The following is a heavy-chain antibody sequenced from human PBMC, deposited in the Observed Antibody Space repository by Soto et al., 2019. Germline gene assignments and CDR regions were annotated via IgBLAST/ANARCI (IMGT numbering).Heavy chain of an antibody. Sequence: QVQLQESGPGLVKPSGTLSLTCAVSSGSISSSNWWSWVRQPPGKGLEGIGEIYHSGSTNYNPSLKSRVTISVDKSKTQFSLKLSSVTAADTAVYYCARLSYDFWSGHHYYYYYYMDVWGKGTTVTVSS. D-gene: IGHD3-3*01. CDR3: ARLSYDFWSGHHYYYYYYMDV. CDR2: IYHSGST. V-gene: IGHV4-4*02. CDR1: SGSISSSNW. J-gene: IGHJ6*03.